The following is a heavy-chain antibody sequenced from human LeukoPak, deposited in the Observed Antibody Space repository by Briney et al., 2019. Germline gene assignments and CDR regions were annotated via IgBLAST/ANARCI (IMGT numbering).Heavy chain of an antibody. V-gene: IGHV1-69*13. CDR3: ARSTNSRPYYYGSGNYFDY. J-gene: IGHJ4*02. CDR2: IIPIFGTA. Sequence: SVKVSCKASGGTFSSYAISWVRQAPGQGLEWMGGIIPIFGTANYAQKFQGRVTITADESTSTAYIELSSLRSEDTAVYYCARSTNSRPYYYGSGNYFDYWGQGTLVTVSS. CDR1: GGTFSSYA. D-gene: IGHD3-10*01.